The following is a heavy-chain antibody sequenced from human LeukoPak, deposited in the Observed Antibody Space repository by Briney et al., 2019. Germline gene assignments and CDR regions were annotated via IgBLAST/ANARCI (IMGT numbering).Heavy chain of an antibody. CDR2: ISSSSSYI. Sequence: GGSLRLSCAASGFTFSSYSMNWVRQAPGKGLEWVSSISSSSSYIYYADSVKGRFTISRDNAKNSLYLQMSSLRAEDTAVYYCAREGCSSTSCYYYYYYYMDVWGKGTTVTVSS. CDR3: AREGCSSTSCYYYYYYYMDV. J-gene: IGHJ6*03. D-gene: IGHD2-2*01. CDR1: GFTFSSYS. V-gene: IGHV3-21*01.